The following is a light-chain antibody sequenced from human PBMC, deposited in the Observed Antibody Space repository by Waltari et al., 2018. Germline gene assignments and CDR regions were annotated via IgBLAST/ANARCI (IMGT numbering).Light chain of an antibody. CDR2: GVE. Sequence: QSALTQPASVSGSPGQSITISGTGTSSEVGRYKCVSWCQLLPGKAPKLMIYGVEKRPSGGFARFSSSKSANTASLTISGLQTEDEADYYCCSYAGSMSVFGSGTKVTVL. J-gene: IGLJ1*01. CDR3: CSYAGSMSV. CDR1: SSEVGRYKC. V-gene: IGLV2-23*02.